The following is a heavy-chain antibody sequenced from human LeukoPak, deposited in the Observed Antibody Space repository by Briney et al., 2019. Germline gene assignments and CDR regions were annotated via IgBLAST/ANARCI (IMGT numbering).Heavy chain of an antibody. CDR1: GFTFSSYG. J-gene: IGHJ4*02. Sequence: GGSPRLSCAASGFTFSSYGMTWVRQAPGKGLEWVSAISGSGASTYYADSVKGRFTISRDNSKNTLHLQMNNLRAEDTAVYYCAKDVLRSLYDNSGYFDYWGQETLVTVSS. V-gene: IGHV3-23*01. D-gene: IGHD3-22*01. CDR2: ISGSGAST. CDR3: AKDVLRSLYDNSGYFDY.